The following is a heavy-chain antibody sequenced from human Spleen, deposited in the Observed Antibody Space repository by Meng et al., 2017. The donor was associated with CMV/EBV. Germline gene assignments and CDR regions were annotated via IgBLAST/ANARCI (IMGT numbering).Heavy chain of an antibody. J-gene: IGHJ6*02. CDR2: IRYDGSNT. V-gene: IGHV3-30*02. Sequence: GESLKISCAASGFTSSTYSMHWVRQAPGKGLEWVAFIRYDGSNTYNAVSLKGRFTISRDNSKNTLYLQMNSLGAEDTAVYYCAGVLRRCSITSCYPHYYKYGMDVWGQGTTVTVSS. D-gene: IGHD2-2*01. CDR1: GFTSSTYS. CDR3: AGVLRRCSITSCYPHYYKYGMDV.